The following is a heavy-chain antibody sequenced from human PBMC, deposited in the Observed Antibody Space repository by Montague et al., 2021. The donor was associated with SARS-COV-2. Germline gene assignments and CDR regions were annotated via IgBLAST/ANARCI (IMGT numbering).Heavy chain of an antibody. J-gene: IGHJ6*02. Sequence: SETLSLTCTVSGGSISGYYWSWIRQSPGKGLEWIGYIYYSGSTKYNPFLESRVTVSVDRYKNQVSLKLSSVTPADTAVYYCARLLRSCSNGVCRTYYYYAMGVWGQGTTVTVSS. D-gene: IGHD2-8*01. V-gene: IGHV4-59*01. CDR2: IYYSGST. CDR1: GGSISGYY. CDR3: ARLLRSCSNGVCRTYYYYAMGV.